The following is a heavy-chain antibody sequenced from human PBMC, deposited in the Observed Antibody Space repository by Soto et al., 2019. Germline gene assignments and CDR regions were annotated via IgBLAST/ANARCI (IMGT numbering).Heavy chain of an antibody. Sequence: EVQLVESGGGLVHPGGSLRLYCAAYGFTFSSYAMHWVRQAPGKGLEYVSAISSNGGSTYYANSVKGRFTISRDNSKNTLYLQMGSLRAEDMAVYYCATGKTYYYGSGIQYYYYYDMDVWGKGTTVTVSS. CDR2: ISSNGGST. D-gene: IGHD3-10*01. J-gene: IGHJ6*03. V-gene: IGHV3-64*01. CDR1: GFTFSSYA. CDR3: ATGKTYYYGSGIQYYYYYDMDV.